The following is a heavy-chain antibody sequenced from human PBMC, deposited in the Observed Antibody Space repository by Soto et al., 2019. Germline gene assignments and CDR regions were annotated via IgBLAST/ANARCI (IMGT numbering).Heavy chain of an antibody. D-gene: IGHD6-19*01. V-gene: IGHV1-2*02. CDR1: GGAFSSYA. Sequence: ASVKVSCKASGGAFSSYAISWVRQAPGQGLEWMGWINPNSGGTNYAQKFQGRVTMTRDTSISTAYMELSRLRSDDTAVYYCARGRYSSGWYGYWGQGTLVTVSS. CDR3: ARGRYSSGWYGY. J-gene: IGHJ4*02. CDR2: INPNSGGT.